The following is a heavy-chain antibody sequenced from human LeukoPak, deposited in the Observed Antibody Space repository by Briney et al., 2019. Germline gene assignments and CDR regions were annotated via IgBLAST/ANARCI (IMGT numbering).Heavy chain of an antibody. CDR3: ARPRLTGSPYDAFHI. V-gene: IGHV4-39*01. D-gene: IGHD3-9*01. CDR2: LYYGGNS. Sequence: SETLSLTCTVSGGSISSSNSYRGWIRQPPGKGLEWIGSLYYGGNSYYNPSLKSRVTISADTPKNQFSLKLTSVTAADTAVYYCARPRLTGSPYDAFHIWGQGTMVTVSS. CDR1: GGSISSSNSY. J-gene: IGHJ3*02.